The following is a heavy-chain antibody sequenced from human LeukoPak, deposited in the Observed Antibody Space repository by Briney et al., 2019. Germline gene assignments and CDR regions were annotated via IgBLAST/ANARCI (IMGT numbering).Heavy chain of an antibody. V-gene: IGHV3-7*01. CDR3: ARDVLLRNWFDP. J-gene: IGHJ5*02. Sequence: PGGSLRLSCAASGFTFSSYWMSWVRQAPGKGLEWVANIKQDGSEKYYVDSVKGRFTISRDNANHSLYLQMNSLRAEDTAVYYCARDVLLRNWFDPWGQGTLVTVSS. CDR1: GFTFSSYW. CDR2: IKQDGSEK. D-gene: IGHD3-10*01.